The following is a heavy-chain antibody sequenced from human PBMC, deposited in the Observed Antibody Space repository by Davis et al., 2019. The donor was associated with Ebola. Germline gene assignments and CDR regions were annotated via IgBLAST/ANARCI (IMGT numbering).Heavy chain of an antibody. CDR1: GFTFDDYA. CDR2: ISWNSGSI. V-gene: IGHV3-9*01. D-gene: IGHD1-26*01. Sequence: PGGSLRLSCAASGFTFDDYAMHWVRQAPGKGLEWVSGISWNSGSIGYADSVKGRFTISSDNAKNSLYLQMNSLRAEDTAVYYCARVLDSGSPHGTFWGQGTLVTGSS. J-gene: IGHJ4*02. CDR3: ARVLDSGSPHGTF.